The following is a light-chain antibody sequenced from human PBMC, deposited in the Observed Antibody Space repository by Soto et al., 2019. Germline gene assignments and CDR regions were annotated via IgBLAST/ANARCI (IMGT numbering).Light chain of an antibody. CDR2: DAS. J-gene: IGKJ5*01. V-gene: IGKV3-11*01. CDR1: QSVSSY. CDR3: QQRSNWPIT. Sequence: EIVLTQSPATLSLSPGEKATQSCRASQSVSSYLAWYQQKPCQAPRLLIYDASNRATGIPARFSGSGSGTDFTLTISSLEPEDFSVYYCQQRSNWPITFGQGTRLEIK.